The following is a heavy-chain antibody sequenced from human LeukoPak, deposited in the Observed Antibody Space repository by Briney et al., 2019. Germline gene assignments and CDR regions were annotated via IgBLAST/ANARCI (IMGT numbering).Heavy chain of an antibody. CDR1: GFTVSSYE. V-gene: IGHV3-48*03. J-gene: IGHJ4*02. CDR2: ISSSSETI. D-gene: IGHD3-10*01. Sequence: PGGSLRLSCAASGFTVSSYEMNWVRQAPGRGLEWVSYISSSSETIYYADSVKGRFTISRDNAKNSLYLQMNSLRDEDTAVYYCARDHAASGSFYDYWGQGTLVTVSS. CDR3: ARDHAASGSFYDY.